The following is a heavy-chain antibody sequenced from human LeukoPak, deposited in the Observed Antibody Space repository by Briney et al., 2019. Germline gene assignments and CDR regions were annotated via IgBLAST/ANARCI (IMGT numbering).Heavy chain of an antibody. Sequence: PSETLPLTCTVSGGSISSYYRSWIRQPPGKGLEWIGYIYYSGSTNYNPSLKSRVTISVDTSKNQFSLKLSPVSAADTAVYYCARDVRAARRLVFFDYWGQGTLVTVSS. CDR1: GGSISSYY. CDR2: IYYSGST. CDR3: ARDVRAARRLVFFDY. D-gene: IGHD6-6*01. J-gene: IGHJ4*02. V-gene: IGHV4-59*01.